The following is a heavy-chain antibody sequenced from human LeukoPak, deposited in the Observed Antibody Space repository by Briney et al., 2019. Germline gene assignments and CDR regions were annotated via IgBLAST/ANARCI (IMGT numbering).Heavy chain of an antibody. Sequence: GGSLRLSCAASGFTFSSNGMHWVRQAPGKGLEWVAFIRNDGSNKYYVDSVKGRFTIYRDNSKNTLYLQMNSLRAEDTAVYYCAKDWDYGDYGDGYFDLWGRGTLVTVSS. J-gene: IGHJ2*01. CDR1: GFTFSSNG. V-gene: IGHV3-30*02. D-gene: IGHD4-17*01. CDR2: IRNDGSNK. CDR3: AKDWDYGDYGDGYFDL.